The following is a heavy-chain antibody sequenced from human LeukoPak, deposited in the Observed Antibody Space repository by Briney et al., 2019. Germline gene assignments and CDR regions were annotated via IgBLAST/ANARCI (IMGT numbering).Heavy chain of an antibody. V-gene: IGHV3-23*01. J-gene: IGHJ3*02. CDR1: GFTFSSYA. CDR2: ITGSGDNT. D-gene: IGHD6-13*01. CDR3: ARDLGYSSNWWFAFDI. Sequence: GGSLRLSCAASGFTFSSYAMSWVRQAPGMGLGWVSAITGSGDNTYYADSVKGRFTISRDNSKNTLYLRMSSLGAEDTAVYYCARDLGYSSNWWFAFDIWGQGTMVTVSS.